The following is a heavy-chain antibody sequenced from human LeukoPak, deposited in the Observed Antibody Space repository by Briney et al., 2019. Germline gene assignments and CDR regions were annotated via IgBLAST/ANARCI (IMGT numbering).Heavy chain of an antibody. Sequence: SQTLSLTCTVSGGSISSGSYYWSWIRQPAGKGLEWIGRICTSGSTNYNPSLKSRVTISVDTSKNQFSLKLSSVTAADTAVYYCASRTIAAAGLDYWGQGTLVTVSS. CDR3: ASRTIAAAGLDY. CDR1: GGSISSGSYY. D-gene: IGHD6-13*01. V-gene: IGHV4-61*02. CDR2: ICTSGST. J-gene: IGHJ4*02.